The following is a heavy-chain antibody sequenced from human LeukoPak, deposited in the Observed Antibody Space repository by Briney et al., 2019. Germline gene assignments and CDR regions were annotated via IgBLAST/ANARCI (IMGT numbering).Heavy chain of an antibody. CDR1: GYSISSAYY. J-gene: IGHJ5*02. Sequence: SETLSLTCSVSGYSISSAYYWGWIRQPPGKGLEWIGSIYHSESTFYNPSLKSRVTISVDTSKNEFSLKLTSVTAADTAVYFCARDPKPAAGTYNWFDPWGQGTLVTVSS. V-gene: IGHV4-38-2*02. D-gene: IGHD6-13*01. CDR3: ARDPKPAAGTYNWFDP. CDR2: IYHSEST.